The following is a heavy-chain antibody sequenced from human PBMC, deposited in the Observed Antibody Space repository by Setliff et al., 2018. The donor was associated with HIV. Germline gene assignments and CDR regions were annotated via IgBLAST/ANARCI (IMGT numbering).Heavy chain of an antibody. CDR1: GYTFTSYY. V-gene: IGHV1-46*01. CDR3: ASSSGWYGAAQFDP. J-gene: IGHJ5*02. CDR2: INPSGGST. Sequence: GASVKVSCKASGYTFTSYYMHWVRQAPGQGLEWMGIINPSGGSTYYNPSLKSRVTISVDTSKNQFSLKLSSLTAADTAVYYCASSSGWYGAAQFDPWGQGTRVTVSS. D-gene: IGHD6-19*01.